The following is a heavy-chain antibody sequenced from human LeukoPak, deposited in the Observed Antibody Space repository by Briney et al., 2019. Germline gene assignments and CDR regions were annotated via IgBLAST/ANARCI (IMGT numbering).Heavy chain of an antibody. CDR1: GFTFSSSS. V-gene: IGHV3-21*05. J-gene: IGHJ4*02. CDR3: ASYCGGDCYSTEY. CDR2: ISSSSSII. D-gene: IGHD2-21*02. Sequence: GGSLRLSCAASGFTFSSSSMNWVRQAPGKGLEWVSYISSSSSIIYYADSVKGRFTISRDNAKNSLYLQMNSLRAEDTAVYYCASYCGGDCYSTEYWGQGTLVTVSS.